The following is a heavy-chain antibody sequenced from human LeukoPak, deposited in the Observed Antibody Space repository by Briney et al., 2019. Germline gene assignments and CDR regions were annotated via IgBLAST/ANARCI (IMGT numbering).Heavy chain of an antibody. CDR1: GYTFTSYG. CDR3: ARAGVGATKLNWFDP. J-gene: IGHJ5*02. V-gene: IGHV1-18*01. CDR2: ISTYNGHT. Sequence: ASVKVSCKASGYTFTSYGISWVRQAPGQGLEWMGWISTYNGHTNYAQKLHGRVTMTTDTSTSTAYMELRSLRSDDTAVYYCARAGVGATKLNWFDPWGQGTLVTVSS. D-gene: IGHD1-26*01.